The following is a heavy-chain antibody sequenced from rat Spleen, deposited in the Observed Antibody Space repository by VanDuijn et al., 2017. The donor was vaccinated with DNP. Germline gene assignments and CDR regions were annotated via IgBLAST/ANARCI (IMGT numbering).Heavy chain of an antibody. CDR1: GFTFSNYN. D-gene: IGHD5-1*01. V-gene: IGHV5-7*01. J-gene: IGHJ3*01. CDR2: ISYDGSST. Sequence: EVQLVESGGGLVQPGRSLKLSCAASGFTFSNYNMAWVRQAPKKGLEWVATISYDGSSTYYRDSVKGRFTISRDNAKSTLYLQMYSLRSEDMATYYCTRGANWEGNWFAYWGQGTLVTVSS. CDR3: TRGANWEGNWFAY.